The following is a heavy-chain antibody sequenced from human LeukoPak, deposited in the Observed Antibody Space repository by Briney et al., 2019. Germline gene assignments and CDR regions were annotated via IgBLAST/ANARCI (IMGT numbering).Heavy chain of an antibody. V-gene: IGHV3-74*01. D-gene: IGHD1-14*01. CDR3: VRKFATGD. CDR2: VKSDGTAT. J-gene: IGHJ4*02. CDR1: GFTFTNHA. Sequence: GGSLRLSCAASGFTFTNHAMAWVRLAPGKGLEWVSSVKSDGTATNYADSVKGRFTISRDNAKNTLYLQMNSLRVEDTAVYYCVRKFATGDWGQGTLVTVSS.